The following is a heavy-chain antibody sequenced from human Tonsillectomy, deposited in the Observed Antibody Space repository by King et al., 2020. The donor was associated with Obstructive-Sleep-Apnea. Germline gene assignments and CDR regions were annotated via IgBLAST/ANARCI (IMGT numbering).Heavy chain of an antibody. CDR3: ARGSWYGFDY. D-gene: IGHD6-13*01. CDR1: GFTFSSYA. V-gene: IGHV3-30-3*01. J-gene: IGHJ4*02. Sequence: VQLVESGGGVVQPGRSLRLSCAASGFTFSSYAMHWVRQAPGKGLEWVAVISYDGSNKYYADSVKRRFTISRDNPKNTLYLQMNSLRAEDTAVYYCARGSWYGFDYWGQGTLVTVSS. CDR2: ISYDGSNK.